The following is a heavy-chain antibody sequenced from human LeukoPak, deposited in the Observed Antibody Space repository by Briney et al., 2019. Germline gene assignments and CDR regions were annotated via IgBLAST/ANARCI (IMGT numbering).Heavy chain of an antibody. V-gene: IGHV3-23*01. J-gene: IGHJ6*02. CDR3: AKDGAPDIVVVPAAPYYYYGMDV. CDR1: GFTFSSYA. D-gene: IGHD2-2*01. CDR2: ISGGGGST. Sequence: GGSLRLSCAASGFTFSSYAMSWVRQAPGKGLEWVSAISGGGGSTYYADSVKGRFTISRDNSKNTLYLQMNSLRAEDTAVYYCAKDGAPDIVVVPAAPYYYYGMDVWGQGTTVTVSS.